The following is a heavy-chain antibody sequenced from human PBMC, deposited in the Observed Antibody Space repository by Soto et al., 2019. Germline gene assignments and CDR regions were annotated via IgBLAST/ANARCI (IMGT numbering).Heavy chain of an antibody. CDR1: GYTFSSHG. D-gene: IGHD2-15*01. CDR3: AREGSYGWYDC. J-gene: IGHJ5*01. CDR2: ISGYNGNA. Sequence: ASVKVSCKASGYTFSSHGIIWVRQAPGQGLEWMGWISGYNGNAKYAQRFQGRVTMTTDTSTGAVYMDLRSLGSDDSAVYYCAREGSYGWYDCWGQGTLVTVSS. V-gene: IGHV1-18*01.